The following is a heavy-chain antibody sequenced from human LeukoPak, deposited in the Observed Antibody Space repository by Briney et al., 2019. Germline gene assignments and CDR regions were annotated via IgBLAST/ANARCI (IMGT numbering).Heavy chain of an antibody. Sequence: GGSLRLSCAASGFTFSSYAMSWVRQAPGKGLEWVSAISGSGGSTYYADSVKGRFTISRDNSKNTLYLQMNSLRAEDTAVYYCARWGYSYGYFDCWGQRTLVTVSS. J-gene: IGHJ4*02. CDR2: ISGSGGST. CDR3: ARWGYSYGYFDC. CDR1: GFTFSSYA. D-gene: IGHD5-18*01. V-gene: IGHV3-23*01.